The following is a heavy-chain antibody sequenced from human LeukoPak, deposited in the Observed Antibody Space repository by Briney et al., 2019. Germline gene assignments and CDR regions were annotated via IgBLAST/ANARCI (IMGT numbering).Heavy chain of an antibody. Sequence: ASEKVSCKASGYTLTSYYMHWVRQAPGQGLEWMGIINPTVGDTIYAQKLQGRVTMTRDMSTSTVYMELSSLRSDDTAVYYCARYGFSSSWQGGWHAFDIWGQGTMVTVSS. V-gene: IGHV1-46*01. CDR2: INPTVGDT. D-gene: IGHD6-13*01. J-gene: IGHJ3*02. CDR3: ARYGFSSSWQGGWHAFDI. CDR1: GYTLTSYY.